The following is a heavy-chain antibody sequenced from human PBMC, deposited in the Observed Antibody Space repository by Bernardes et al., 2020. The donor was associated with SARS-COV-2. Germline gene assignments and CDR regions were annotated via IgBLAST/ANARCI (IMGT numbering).Heavy chain of an antibody. Sequence: GGSLRLSCAASGFTFDDYAMHWVRQAPGKGLEWVSGISWNSGSIGYADSVKGRFTISRDNAKNSLYLQMNSLRAEDTALYYCAKIMTTVTTATDYGMDVWGQGTTVTVSS. CDR2: ISWNSGSI. D-gene: IGHD4-17*01. V-gene: IGHV3-9*01. CDR3: AKIMTTVTTATDYGMDV. CDR1: GFTFDDYA. J-gene: IGHJ6*02.